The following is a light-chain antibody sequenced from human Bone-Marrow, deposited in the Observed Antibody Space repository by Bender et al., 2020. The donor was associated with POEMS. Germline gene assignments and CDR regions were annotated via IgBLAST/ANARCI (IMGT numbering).Light chain of an antibody. CDR2: PSH. CDR1: SSNIVAHA. Sequence: QSVLTQPPSASGTPGQRVTISCSEGSSNIVAHAVNWYHHLPGTAPKLLIAPSHRRPPEVPDRFSGSRSGTSASLAISGLQAEDEADYYCNSYAGGSNLGVFGPGTKVTVL. J-gene: IGLJ1*01. CDR3: NSYAGGSNLGV. V-gene: IGLV1-44*01.